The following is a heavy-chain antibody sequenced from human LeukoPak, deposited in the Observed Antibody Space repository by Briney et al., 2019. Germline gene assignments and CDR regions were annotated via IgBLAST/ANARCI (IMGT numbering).Heavy chain of an antibody. CDR1: GFSFSTFR. V-gene: IGHV3-48*01. CDR3: ASSLTTHYYYMDV. J-gene: IGHJ6*03. D-gene: IGHD4-11*01. Sequence: GGSLRLSCTGSGFSFSTFRMNWARQAPGKGLEWVSYISSGSNTIYYADSVKGRFTISRDNARNSLYLQMNSLRAEDTAVYYCASSLTTHYYYMDVWGNGTTVTVSS. CDR2: ISSGSNTI.